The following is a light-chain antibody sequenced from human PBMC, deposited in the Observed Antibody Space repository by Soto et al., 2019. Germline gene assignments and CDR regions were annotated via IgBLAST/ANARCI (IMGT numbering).Light chain of an antibody. Sequence: QSALTQPASVSGSPGQSITISCTGTSSDVGSYNLVSWYQQHPGKAPKLMIYEVSKRPSGVSNRFSGSNSGNTASLTISGLQAEDEADYYCCSYAGSSNVVFGGGTKLTVL. CDR3: CSYAGSSNVV. J-gene: IGLJ2*01. CDR1: SSDVGSYNL. V-gene: IGLV2-23*02. CDR2: EVS.